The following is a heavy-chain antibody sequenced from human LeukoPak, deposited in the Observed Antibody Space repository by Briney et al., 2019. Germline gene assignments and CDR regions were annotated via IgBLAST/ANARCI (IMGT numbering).Heavy chain of an antibody. V-gene: IGHV1-69*04. CDR2: IIPILGIA. CDR3: ARDRALIRELWSASAFDY. J-gene: IGHJ4*02. D-gene: IGHD5-18*01. CDR1: GGTFSSYA. Sequence: SVKVSCKASGGTFSSYAISWVRQAPGQGLEWMGRIIPILGIANYAQKFQGRVTITADKSTSTAYMELSNLRSEDTAVYFCARDRALIRELWSASAFDYWGQGTLVTVSS.